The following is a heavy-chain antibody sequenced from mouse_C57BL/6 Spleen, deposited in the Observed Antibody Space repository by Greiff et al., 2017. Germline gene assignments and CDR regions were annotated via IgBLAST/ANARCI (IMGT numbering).Heavy chain of an antibody. V-gene: IGHV1-61*01. CDR2: IYPSDSET. Sequence: QVQLQQPGAELVRPGSSVKLSCKASGYTFTSYWMDWVKQRPGQGLEWIGNIYPSDSETHYNQKFKDKATLTVDKSSSTAYMQLSSLTSEDSAVYYCARSEDYVAMDYWGQGTSVTVSS. J-gene: IGHJ4*01. CDR3: ARSEDYVAMDY. D-gene: IGHD2-4*01. CDR1: GYTFTSYW.